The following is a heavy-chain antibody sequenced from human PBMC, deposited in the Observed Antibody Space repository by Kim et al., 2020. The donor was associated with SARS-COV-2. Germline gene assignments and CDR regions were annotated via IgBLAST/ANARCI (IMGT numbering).Heavy chain of an antibody. CDR3: ARVLAPPYYYDSSGYFDSVMDV. CDR1: GFTFSDHY. V-gene: IGHV3-72*01. Sequence: GGSLRLSCAASGFTFSDHYMDWVRQAPGKGLEWVGRTRNKANSYTTEYAASVKGRFTISRDDSKNSLYLQMNSLKTEDTAVYYCARVLAPPYYYDSSGYFDSVMDVWGHGTTVTVSS. D-gene: IGHD3-22*01. J-gene: IGHJ6*02. CDR2: TRNKANSYTT.